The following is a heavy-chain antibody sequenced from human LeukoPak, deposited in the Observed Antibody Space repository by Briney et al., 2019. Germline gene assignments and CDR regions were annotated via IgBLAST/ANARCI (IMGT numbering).Heavy chain of an antibody. CDR2: IWYDGSNK. J-gene: IGHJ4*02. CDR1: GFSFRIHG. D-gene: IGHD3-22*01. V-gene: IGHV3-33*01. CDR3: ARPHSGYFVSYYFDY. Sequence: GGSLRLSCAASGFSFRIHGMHWVRQAPGKGLEWVAVIWYDGSNKYYADSVKGRFTISRDNSKNTLYLQMNSLRAEDTAVYYCARPHSGYFVSYYFDYWGQGTLVSVSS.